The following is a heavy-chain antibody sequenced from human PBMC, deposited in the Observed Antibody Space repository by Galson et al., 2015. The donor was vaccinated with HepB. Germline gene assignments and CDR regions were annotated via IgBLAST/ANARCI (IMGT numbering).Heavy chain of an antibody. V-gene: IGHV3-23*01. Sequence: SLRLSCAASGFTFSSYAMSWVRQAPGEGLEWVSAISGSGGSTYYADSVKGRFTISRDNSKNTLYLQMNSLRAEDTAVYYCAKAHKSSSWYYYYYGMDVWGQGTTVTVSS. CDR2: ISGSGGST. D-gene: IGHD6-13*01. J-gene: IGHJ6*02. CDR1: GFTFSSYA. CDR3: AKAHKSSSWYYYYYGMDV.